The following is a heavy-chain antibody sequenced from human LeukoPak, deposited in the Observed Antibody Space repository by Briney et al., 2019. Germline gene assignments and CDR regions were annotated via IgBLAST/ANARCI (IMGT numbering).Heavy chain of an antibody. CDR3: ARHVGAVGFDY. V-gene: IGHV3-21*01. CDR1: GFTFSSYT. J-gene: IGHJ4*02. Sequence: PGGSLRLSCAASGFTFSSYTMNWVRQAPGKGLEWVSSITSSSSYIYYADSVKGRFTISRDNAKNSLYLQMNNLRAEDTAVYYCARHVGAVGFDYWGQGTLVTVSS. D-gene: IGHD1-26*01. CDR2: ITSSSSYI.